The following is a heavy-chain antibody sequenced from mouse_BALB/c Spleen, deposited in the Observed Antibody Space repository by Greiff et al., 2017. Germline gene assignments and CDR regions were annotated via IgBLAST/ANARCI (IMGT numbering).Heavy chain of an antibody. V-gene: IGHV1S22*01. CDR2: IYPGSGST. J-gene: IGHJ1*01. D-gene: IGHD2-2*01. Sequence: LQQPGSELVRPGASVKLSCKASGYTFTSYWMHWVKQRPGQGLEWIGNIYPGSGSTNYDEKFKSKATLTVDTSSSTAYMQLSSLTSEDSAVYYCTRGGGYPSWYFDVWGAGTTVTVSS. CDR1: GYTFTSYW. CDR3: TRGGGYPSWYFDV.